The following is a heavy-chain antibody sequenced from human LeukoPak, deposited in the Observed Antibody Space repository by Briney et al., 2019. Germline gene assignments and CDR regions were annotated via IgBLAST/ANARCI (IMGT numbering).Heavy chain of an antibody. Sequence: GESLQISCKGSGYTFPSYWIGWVRQTPAKGLEWMGIIYPGDSDTRYSPTFQGQVTISADKSISTAYLQWGSLKASDTAMYYCARVVSLAVGTSHVNAGGQGTPVTVSS. D-gene: IGHD2-21*01. CDR3: ARVVSLAVGTSHVNA. CDR2: IYPGDSDT. V-gene: IGHV5-51*01. J-gene: IGHJ4*02. CDR1: GYTFPSYW.